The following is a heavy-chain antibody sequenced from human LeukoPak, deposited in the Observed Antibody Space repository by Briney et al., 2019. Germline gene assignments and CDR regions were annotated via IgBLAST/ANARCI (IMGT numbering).Heavy chain of an antibody. CDR2: ISYDGSNK. D-gene: IGHD4-17*01. Sequence: GRSLRLSCAASGFTFSSYGMHWVRQAPGKGLEWVAVISYDGSNKYYADSVKGRFTISRDNSKNTLYLQMNSLRAEDTAVYYCAKGLRDPYWGQGTLVTVSS. CDR3: AKGLRDPY. V-gene: IGHV3-30*18. J-gene: IGHJ4*02. CDR1: GFTFSSYG.